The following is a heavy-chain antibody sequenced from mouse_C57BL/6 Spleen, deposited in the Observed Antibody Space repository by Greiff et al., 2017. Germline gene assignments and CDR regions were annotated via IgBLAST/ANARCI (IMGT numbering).Heavy chain of an antibody. CDR2: ISSGSSTI. CDR3: ARRARGNWYFDV. Sequence: EVKLEESGGGLVKPGGSLKLSCAASGFTFSDYGMHWVRPAPEKGLEWVAYISSGSSTIYYADTVKGRFTISRDNAKNTLFLQMTSLRSEDTAMYYCARRARGNWYFDVWGTGTTVTVSS. CDR1: GFTFSDYG. D-gene: IGHD3-3*01. J-gene: IGHJ1*03. V-gene: IGHV5-17*01.